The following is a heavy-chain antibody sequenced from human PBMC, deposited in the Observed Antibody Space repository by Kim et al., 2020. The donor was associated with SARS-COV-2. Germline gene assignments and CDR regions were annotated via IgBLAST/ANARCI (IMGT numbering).Heavy chain of an antibody. D-gene: IGHD2-15*01. Sequence: AGSVKGRITISRDNSKNTLYLQMNSLRAEDTAVYYCAKCQRVVNPAGLDYWGQGTLVTVSS. CDR3: AKCQRVVNPAGLDY. J-gene: IGHJ4*02. V-gene: IGHV3-30*02.